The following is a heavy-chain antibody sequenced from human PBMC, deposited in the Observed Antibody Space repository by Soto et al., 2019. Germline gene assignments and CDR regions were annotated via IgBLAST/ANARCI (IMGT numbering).Heavy chain of an antibody. CDR2: ISSSSSYI. V-gene: IGHV3-21*01. D-gene: IGHD3-22*01. CDR3: ARVYDYDSSGYSFDY. CDR1: GFTFSSYS. J-gene: IGHJ4*02. Sequence: GRSLRLSCAASGFTFSSYSMNWVRQAPGKGLEWVSSISSSSSYIYYADSVKGRFTISRDNAKNSLYLQMNSLRAEDTAVYYCARVYDYDSSGYSFDYWGQGTLVTVSS.